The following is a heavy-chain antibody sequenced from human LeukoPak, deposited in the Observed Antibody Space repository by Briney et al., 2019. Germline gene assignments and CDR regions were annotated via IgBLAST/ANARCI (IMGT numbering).Heavy chain of an antibody. CDR1: GYAFKRYG. CDR3: ARDPSTSSGWYIYFDY. CDR2: ISTYNGDT. J-gene: IGHJ4*02. V-gene: IGHV1-18*01. Sequence: ASVKVSCKASGYAFKRYGISWVRQAPGQGLEWMGWISTYNGDTNYAQNFKGRVTMTTDASTSTAYMELRSLRSDDTAVYYCARDPSTSSGWYIYFDYWGQGTLVTVSS. D-gene: IGHD6-19*01.